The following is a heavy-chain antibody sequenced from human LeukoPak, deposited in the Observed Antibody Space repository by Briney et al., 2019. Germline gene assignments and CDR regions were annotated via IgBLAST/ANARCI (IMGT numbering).Heavy chain of an antibody. V-gene: IGHV3-21*01. D-gene: IGHD3-10*01. CDR3: ARDFGRGKWFGELLFRDYYYGMDV. Sequence: GGSLRLSCAASGFTFSSYSINWVRQAPGKGLEWVSSISSSSSYIYYADSVKGRFTISRDNAKNSLYLQMNSLRAEDTAVYYCARDFGRGKWFGELLFRDYYYGMDVWGQGTTVTVSS. CDR1: GFTFSSYS. CDR2: ISSSSSYI. J-gene: IGHJ6*02.